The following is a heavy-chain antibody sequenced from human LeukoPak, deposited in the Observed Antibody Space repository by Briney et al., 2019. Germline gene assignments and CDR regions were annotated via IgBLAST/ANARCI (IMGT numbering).Heavy chain of an antibody. CDR3: ARHSRGGARNFDI. V-gene: IGHV4-30-2*01. J-gene: IGHJ3*02. CDR2: IYHSGST. Sequence: PSQTLSLTCAVSGGSISSGGYSWSWIRQPPGKGLEWIGYIYHSGSTYYNPSLKSRVTISVDTSKNQFSLKLSSVTAADTAVYYCARHSRGGARNFDIWGQGTMVTVSS. CDR1: GGSISSGGYS. D-gene: IGHD1-26*01.